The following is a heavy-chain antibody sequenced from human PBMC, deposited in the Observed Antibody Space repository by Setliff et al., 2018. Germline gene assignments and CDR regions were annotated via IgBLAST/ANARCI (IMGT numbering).Heavy chain of an antibody. CDR2: INPGGGSA. V-gene: IGHV1-46*01. Sequence: ASVKVSCKASGYSLTRYYMHWVRQAPGQGLEWMGIINPGGGSASYAEKFQGRVTMTRDTSTSTFYMEVNILTSDDTAVYYCARAGLAAAGRKGVFDHWGQGTLVTVSS. D-gene: IGHD6-25*01. CDR1: GYSLTRYY. CDR3: ARAGLAAAGRKGVFDH. J-gene: IGHJ4*02.